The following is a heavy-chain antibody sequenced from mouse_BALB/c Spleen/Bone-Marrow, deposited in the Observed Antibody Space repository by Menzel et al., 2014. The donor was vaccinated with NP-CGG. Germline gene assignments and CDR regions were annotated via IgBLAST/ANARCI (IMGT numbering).Heavy chain of an antibody. CDR2: ISSGGSYT. Sequence: EVMLVESGGGLVKPGASLKLSCAASGFTFSSYAMSWVRQTPEKRLEWVATISSGGSYTYYPDSVKGRFTISRDNAKNTLYLQMSSLRSEDTAMYYCARPRFAYWGQGTLVTVSA. CDR1: GFTFSSYA. CDR3: ARPRFAY. J-gene: IGHJ3*01. V-gene: IGHV5-9-1*01.